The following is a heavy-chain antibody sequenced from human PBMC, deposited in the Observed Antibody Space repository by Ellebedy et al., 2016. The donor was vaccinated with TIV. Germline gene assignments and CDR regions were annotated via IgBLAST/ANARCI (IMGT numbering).Heavy chain of an antibody. CDR2: IYLSGST. J-gene: IGHJ5*02. D-gene: IGHD6-19*01. CDR1: GGSISSNNW. Sequence: MPSETLSLTCAVSGGSISSNNWWSWVRQPPGKGLEWIGEIYLSGSTNYSPSLKSRATISVDKSKKQLSLKLSSVTAADTAVYYCAKKPLIAVAGNGAISCWFDPWGQGILVTVSS. CDR3: AKKPLIAVAGNGAISCWFDP. V-gene: IGHV4-4*02.